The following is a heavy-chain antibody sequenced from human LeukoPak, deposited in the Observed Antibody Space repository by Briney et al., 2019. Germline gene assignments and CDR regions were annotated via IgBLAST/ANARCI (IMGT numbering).Heavy chain of an antibody. J-gene: IGHJ6*02. CDR1: GGSISSYY. Sequence: PSETLSLTCTVSGGSISSYYWSWIRQPPGKELEWIGYIYYSGSTNYNPSLKSRVTISVDTSKNQFSLKLSSVTAADTAVYYCARLRYYYGMDVWGQGTTVTVSS. CDR3: ARLRYYYGMDV. CDR2: IYYSGST. V-gene: IGHV4-59*08.